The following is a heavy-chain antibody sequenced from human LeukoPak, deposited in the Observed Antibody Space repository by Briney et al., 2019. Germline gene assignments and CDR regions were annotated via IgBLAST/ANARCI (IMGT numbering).Heavy chain of an antibody. J-gene: IGHJ5*02. D-gene: IGHD6-19*01. V-gene: IGHV1-8*01. CDR2: VNPNSGNT. CDR1: GYTFTSYD. Sequence: EASVKVSCKTSGYTFTSYDLNWVRQATGQGLEWMGWVNPNSGNTGYAQKFQGRVTMTMDPSISTAYMELSRLRSEDTAVYYCARGAAIYSWLGIAVAGYNWFDPWGQGTLVTVSP. CDR3: ARGAAIYSWLGIAVAGYNWFDP.